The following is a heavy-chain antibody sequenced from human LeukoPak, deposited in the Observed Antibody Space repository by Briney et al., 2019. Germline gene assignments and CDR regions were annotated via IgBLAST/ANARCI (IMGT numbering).Heavy chain of an antibody. J-gene: IGHJ6*02. CDR3: ARVPSYHGHMDV. Sequence: PSGTLSLTCTVSGGSISSFYWSWIRRPPGKGLEWIGYIYYSGETNYNPSLKSRVTISVDTSKNQFSLKLSSVSAADTAVYYCARVPSYHGHMDVWGPGTTVTVSS. CDR2: IYYSGET. CDR1: GGSISSFY. D-gene: IGHD3-10*01. V-gene: IGHV4-59*01.